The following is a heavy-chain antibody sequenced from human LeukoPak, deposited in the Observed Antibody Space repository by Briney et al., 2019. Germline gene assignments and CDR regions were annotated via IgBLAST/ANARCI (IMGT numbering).Heavy chain of an antibody. CDR3: ARVIVATILLDKYYFDY. CDR2: IYYSGST. Sequence: SETLSLTCAVSGGSISSSSYYWGWIRQPPGKGLEWIGSIYYSGSTYYNPSLKSRVTISVDTSKNQFSLKLSSVTAADTAVYYCARVIVATILLDKYYFDYWGQGTLVTVSS. CDR1: GGSISSSSYY. V-gene: IGHV4-39*01. D-gene: IGHD5-12*01. J-gene: IGHJ4*02.